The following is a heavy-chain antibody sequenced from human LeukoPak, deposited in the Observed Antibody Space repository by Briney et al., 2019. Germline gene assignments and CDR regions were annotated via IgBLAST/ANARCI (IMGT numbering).Heavy chain of an antibody. CDR3: ANSAYDFWSGYYSGTLDY. D-gene: IGHD3-3*01. CDR1: GFTFSSYA. CDR2: ISGSGGNT. Sequence: GGSLRLSCAASGFTFSSYAMSWVRQAPGKGLEWVSAISGSGGNTYYADSVKGRFTISRDNSKNTLYLQMNSLRAEDTAVYYCANSAYDFWSGYYSGTLDYWGQGTLVTVSS. V-gene: IGHV3-23*01. J-gene: IGHJ4*02.